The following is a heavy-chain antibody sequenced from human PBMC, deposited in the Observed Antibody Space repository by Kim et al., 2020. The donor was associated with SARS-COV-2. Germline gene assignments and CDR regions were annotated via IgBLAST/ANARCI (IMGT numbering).Heavy chain of an antibody. CDR1: GGSFSGYY. D-gene: IGHD3-22*01. CDR3: ARGRRITMTQSPDY. V-gene: IGHV4-34*01. J-gene: IGHJ4*02. Sequence: SETLSLTCAVYGGSFSGYYWSWIRQPPGKGLEWIGEINHSGSTNYNPSLKSRVTISVDTSKNQFSLKLSSVTAADTAVYYCARGRRITMTQSPDYWGQGTLVTVSS. CDR2: INHSGST.